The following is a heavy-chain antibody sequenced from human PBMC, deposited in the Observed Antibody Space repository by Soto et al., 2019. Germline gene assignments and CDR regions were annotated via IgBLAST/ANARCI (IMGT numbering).Heavy chain of an antibody. D-gene: IGHD2-15*01. CDR1: GGAFSGYY. J-gene: IGHJ3*02. CDR3: ARGTRLRAVDI. CDR2: IHYSGTT. Sequence: SETLSLTCAVYGGAFSGYYWTWIRQPPGKGLEWIGEIHYSGTTNYNPSLKSRVTTSVNISKKQFSLKLSSVTVADTAMYYCARGTRLRAVDIWGQGTMVTVSS. V-gene: IGHV4-34*01.